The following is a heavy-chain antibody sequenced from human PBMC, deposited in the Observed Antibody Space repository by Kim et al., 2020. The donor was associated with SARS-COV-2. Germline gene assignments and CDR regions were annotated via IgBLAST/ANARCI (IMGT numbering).Heavy chain of an antibody. V-gene: IGHV3-30*18. CDR2: VSFDGSDT. CDR3: ANFAF. J-gene: IGHJ4*02. Sequence: GGSLRLSCAASGFTFSDYNIHWVRQAPGMGLEWVAVVSFDGSDTYYADSVKGRFTISRDNSKNTLYLQINSLRAEDTAMYYCANFAFWGQGTLVTVSS. CDR1: GFTFSDYN.